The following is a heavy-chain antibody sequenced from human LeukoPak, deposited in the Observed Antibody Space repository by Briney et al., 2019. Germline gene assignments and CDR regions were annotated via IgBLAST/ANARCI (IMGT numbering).Heavy chain of an antibody. CDR3: VRDNAYKFDY. J-gene: IGHJ4*02. Sequence: GGSLRLSCAVSGFTFSSYWMNWVRQVPGKGLVWVSHINTFGATATYADSVKGRFTISRDNANNTLYLQMNSLRVEDTAVYYCVRDNAYKFDYWGQGTLVTVSS. CDR2: INTFGATA. D-gene: IGHD5-24*01. CDR1: GFTFSSYW. V-gene: IGHV3-74*01.